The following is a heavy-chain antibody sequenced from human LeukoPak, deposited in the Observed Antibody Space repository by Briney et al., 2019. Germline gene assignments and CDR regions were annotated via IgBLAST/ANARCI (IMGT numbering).Heavy chain of an antibody. D-gene: IGHD3-10*01. CDR3: ARVVGLLREREIVLWFGELGAFDI. CDR1: GYTFTSYG. J-gene: IGHJ3*02. Sequence: ASVKVSCKASGYTFTSYGISWVRQAPGQGLEWTGWISAYNGNTNYAQKLQGRVTMTTDTSTSTAYMELRSLRSDDTAVYYCARVVGLLREREIVLWFGELGAFDIWGQGTMVTVSS. CDR2: ISAYNGNT. V-gene: IGHV1-18*01.